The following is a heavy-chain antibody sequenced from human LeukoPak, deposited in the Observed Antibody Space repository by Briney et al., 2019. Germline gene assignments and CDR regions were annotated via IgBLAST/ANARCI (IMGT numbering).Heavy chain of an antibody. D-gene: IGHD3-9*01. CDR1: GFTFDDYA. J-gene: IGHJ3*02. V-gene: IGHV3-9*01. CDR3: AKDIVLRYFDWAFDI. CDR2: ISWNSGSI. Sequence: GRSLRLSCAASGFTFDDYAMHWVRQAPGKGLEWVSGISWNSGSIGYADSVKGRFTISRDNAKNSLYLQMNSLRAEDTALYYCAKDIVLRYFDWAFDIWGQGTMVTVSS.